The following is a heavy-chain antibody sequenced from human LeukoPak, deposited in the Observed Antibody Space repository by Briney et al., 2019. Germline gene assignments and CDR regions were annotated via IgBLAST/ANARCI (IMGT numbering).Heavy chain of an antibody. D-gene: IGHD2-2*02. Sequence: EASVKVSCKASGYTFTSYYMHWVRQAPGQGLEWMGCINPGNGDTKYSQEFQGRVTITRDTSATTAYMELSSLRSDDMAVYYCTLYNYWGQGTLVTVSS. V-gene: IGHV1-3*03. CDR3: TLYNY. J-gene: IGHJ4*02. CDR1: GYTFTSYY. CDR2: INPGNGDT.